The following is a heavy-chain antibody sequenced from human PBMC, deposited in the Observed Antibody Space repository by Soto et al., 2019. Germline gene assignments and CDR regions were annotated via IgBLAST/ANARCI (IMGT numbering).Heavy chain of an antibody. V-gene: IGHV4-4*02. CDR1: GGSISISNW. J-gene: IGHJ4*02. Sequence: SETLSLTCAVSGGSISISNWCSCVRQPPGKGLEWIGEIYHSGSTNYNPSLKSRVTISVDKSKNQFSLKLSSVTAADTAVYYCARDSAARGVDYWGQGTLVTVSS. CDR2: IYHSGST. D-gene: IGHD6-6*01. CDR3: ARDSAARGVDY.